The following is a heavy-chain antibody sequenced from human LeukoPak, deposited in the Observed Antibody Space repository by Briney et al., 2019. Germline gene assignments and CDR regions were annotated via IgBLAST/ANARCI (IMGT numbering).Heavy chain of an antibody. V-gene: IGHV4-39*07. Sequence: SETLSLTCSVSGGSMSSRSYYWGWIRQPPGKGLEWIGNIYSSGSTYYNSSLKSRVTISVDTSKNQFSLKLSSVTAADTAVYYCARGLANSPDNAIDYWGQGTLVTVSS. CDR3: ARGLANSPDNAIDY. CDR1: GGSMSSRSYY. CDR2: IYSSGST. J-gene: IGHJ4*02. D-gene: IGHD1-1*01.